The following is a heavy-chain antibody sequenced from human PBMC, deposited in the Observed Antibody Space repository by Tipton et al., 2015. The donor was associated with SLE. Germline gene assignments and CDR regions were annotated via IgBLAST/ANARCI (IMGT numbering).Heavy chain of an antibody. J-gene: IGHJ4*02. CDR2: IYYSGST. Sequence: TLSLTCTVSGGSISSHCWSWIRQPPGKGLEWIGYIYYSGSTNYNPSLKSRVTISVDTSKNQFSLKLSPMTAADTAVYYCARAGAVAGYFDYWGQGTLVTVSS. CDR1: GGSISSHC. CDR3: ARAGAVAGYFDY. V-gene: IGHV4-59*11. D-gene: IGHD6-19*01.